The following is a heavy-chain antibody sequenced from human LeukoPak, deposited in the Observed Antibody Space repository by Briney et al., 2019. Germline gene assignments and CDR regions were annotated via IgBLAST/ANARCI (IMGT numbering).Heavy chain of an antibody. V-gene: IGHV3-30*04. D-gene: IGHD2-21*02. CDR2: ISYDGSNK. Sequence: PGRSLRLSCAASGFTFSSYAMHWVRQAPGKGLEWVAVISYDGSNKYYADSVKGRFTISRDNSKNTLYLQMNSLRAEDTAVYYCARGGVVVTAIRAFDYFDYWGQGTLVTVSS. J-gene: IGHJ4*02. CDR3: ARGGVVVTAIRAFDYFDY. CDR1: GFTFSSYA.